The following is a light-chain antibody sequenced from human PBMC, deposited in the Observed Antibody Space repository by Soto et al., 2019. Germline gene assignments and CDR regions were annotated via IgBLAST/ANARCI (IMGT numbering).Light chain of an antibody. CDR3: SSYTSSSTQV. CDR1: SSDVGGYNY. V-gene: IGLV2-14*01. CDR2: DVS. J-gene: IGLJ1*01. Sequence: QSALTQPASVSGSPGQSITISCTGTSSDVGGYNYVSWYQQHPGKAPKLMIYDVSHRPSGVSNRFSGSKSCNTASLAISGPQAEDEADYYCSSYTSSSTQVFGTGTKLTVL.